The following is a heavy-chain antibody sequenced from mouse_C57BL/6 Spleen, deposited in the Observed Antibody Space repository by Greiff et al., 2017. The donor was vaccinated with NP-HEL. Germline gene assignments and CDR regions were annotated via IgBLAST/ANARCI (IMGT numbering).Heavy chain of an antibody. CDR1: GYAFSSSW. D-gene: IGHD2-4*01. J-gene: IGHJ3*01. Sequence: QVQLQQSGPELVKPGASVKISCKASGYAFSSSWMNWVKQRPGKGLEWIGRIYPGDGDTNYNGKFKGKATLTADKSSSKAYMQLSSMTSEDSAVYVCARGGDYEFAYWGQGTLVTVSA. CDR2: IYPGDGDT. CDR3: ARGGDYEFAY. V-gene: IGHV1-82*01.